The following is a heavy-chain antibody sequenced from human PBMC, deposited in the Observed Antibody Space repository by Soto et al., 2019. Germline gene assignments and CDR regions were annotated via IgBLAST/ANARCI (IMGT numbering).Heavy chain of an antibody. V-gene: IGHV1-69*13. CDR1: GGTFSSYA. D-gene: IGHD5-18*01. J-gene: IGHJ4*02. CDR3: AREDRGYSYWDY. CDR2: IIPIFGTA. Sequence: SVKVSCKASGGTFSSYAISWVRQAPGQGLEWMGGIIPIFGTANYAQKFQGRVTITADESTSTAYMELSSLRSEDTAVYYCAREDRGYSYWDYWGQGTLVTVSS.